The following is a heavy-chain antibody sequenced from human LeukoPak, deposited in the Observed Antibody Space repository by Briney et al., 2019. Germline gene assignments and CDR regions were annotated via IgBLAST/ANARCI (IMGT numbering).Heavy chain of an antibody. D-gene: IGHD3-10*01. V-gene: IGHV3-30*02. CDR3: AKDRGTARSTHFDG. CDR1: GFIFSRYD. CDR2: VRYDGSNK. J-gene: IGHJ4*02. Sequence: PGGFLRLSCAASGFIFSRYDMHWVRQAPGKGLEWVAYVRYDGSNKYYADSVKGRFTISRDDSRNTLYLQMNNLRAEDTAVYYCAKDRGTARSTHFDGWGQGTLVTVSS.